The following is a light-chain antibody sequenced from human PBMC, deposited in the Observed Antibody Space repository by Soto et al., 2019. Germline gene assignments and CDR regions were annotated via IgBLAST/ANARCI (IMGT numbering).Light chain of an antibody. CDR2: STS. CDR1: QTIDNY. V-gene: IGKV1-39*01. J-gene: IGKJ3*01. CDR3: QQSYSIPFT. Sequence: DIQMTQSPPSISASIGDRVIITCRASQTIDNYLNWYQQKPGKAPDLLIYSTSRLQSGAPSRFSGSGSATDFSPTINSLQPEDFATYFCQQSYSIPFTFGPGTKV.